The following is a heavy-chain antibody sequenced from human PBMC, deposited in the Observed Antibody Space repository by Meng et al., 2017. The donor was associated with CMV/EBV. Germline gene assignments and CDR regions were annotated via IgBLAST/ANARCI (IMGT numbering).Heavy chain of an antibody. CDR3: ARVLGQGYRPQLFGKDAFDI. CDR2: ISSSSSYI. Sequence: GESLKISCAASGFTFSSYSMNWVRQAPGKGLEWVSSISSSSSYIYYADSVKGRFTISRDNSKNSLYLQMNSLRAEDTAVYYCARVLGQGYRPQLFGKDAFDIWGQGTMVTVSS. V-gene: IGHV3-21*01. J-gene: IGHJ3*02. CDR1: GFTFSSYS. D-gene: IGHD3-16*01.